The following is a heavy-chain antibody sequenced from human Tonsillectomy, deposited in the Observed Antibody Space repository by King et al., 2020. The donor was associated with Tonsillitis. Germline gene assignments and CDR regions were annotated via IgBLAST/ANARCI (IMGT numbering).Heavy chain of an antibody. CDR2: ISSSSSTI. CDR3: VRGGRSRRAFDY. D-gene: IGHD3/OR15-3a*01. J-gene: IGHJ4*02. Sequence: VQLVESGGGLVETGGSLRLSCAGSGFAFGTYSINWVRQAPGKGLEWLSYISSSSSTIYYADSVKGRFTISRDHAENSVYLQMNSLRAEDTAVYYCVRGGRSRRAFDYWGQGTLVTVSS. V-gene: IGHV3-48*01. CDR1: GFAFGTYS.